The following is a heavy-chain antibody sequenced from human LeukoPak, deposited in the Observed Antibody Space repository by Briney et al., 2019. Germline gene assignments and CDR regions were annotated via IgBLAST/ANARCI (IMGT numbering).Heavy chain of an antibody. CDR1: GFTFSSYG. Sequence: GGSLRLSCAASGFTFSSYGMSWVRQAPGKGLEWVSAISGNGGSTYYADSVKGRSTISRDNSKNTLYLQMNSLRAEDTAVYYCARGPGLAVTGTDWGQGTLVTVSS. V-gene: IGHV3-23*01. J-gene: IGHJ4*02. CDR3: ARGPGLAVTGTD. CDR2: ISGNGGST. D-gene: IGHD6-19*01.